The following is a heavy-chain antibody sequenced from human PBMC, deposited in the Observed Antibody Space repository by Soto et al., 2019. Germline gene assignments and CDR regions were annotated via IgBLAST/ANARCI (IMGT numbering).Heavy chain of an antibody. V-gene: IGHV3-23*01. Sequence: GGSLXLSCAASGFSFTSHAMSWVRQAPGKGLEWVSAFTETGAFAWYANSVKGRFTISRDSSKNTLYLQMNSLRAEDTAVYYCARGSASFRPYYFDHWGQGTPVTVSS. D-gene: IGHD2-21*01. CDR1: GFSFTSHA. CDR3: ARGSASFRPYYFDH. J-gene: IGHJ4*02. CDR2: FTETGAFA.